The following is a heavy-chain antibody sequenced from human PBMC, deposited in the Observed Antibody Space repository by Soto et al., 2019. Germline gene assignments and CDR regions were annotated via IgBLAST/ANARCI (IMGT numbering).Heavy chain of an antibody. D-gene: IGHD2-15*01. V-gene: IGHV1-2*04. J-gene: IGHJ4*02. CDR1: GYTFTGYY. CDR3: ARGGCSGGSCHYYFDY. Sequence: QVQLVQSGAEVKKPGASVKVSCKASGYTFTGYYMHWVRQAPGQGLEWMGWINPNSGGTNYAQKFQGWVTMTRDTSISTAYMALSRLRSDDTAVYYCARGGCSGGSCHYYFDYWGQGTLVTVSS. CDR2: INPNSGGT.